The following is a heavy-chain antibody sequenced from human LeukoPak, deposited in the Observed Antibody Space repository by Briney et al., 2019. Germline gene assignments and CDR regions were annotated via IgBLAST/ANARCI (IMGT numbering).Heavy chain of an antibody. Sequence: RASVKVSCKASGYTFTGYYMHWVRQAPGQGLEWMGWINPNSGGTNYAQKFQGRVTMTRDTSISTAYMDLSRLRSDDTAVYYCARISRVGATGHYYYYMDVWGKGTTVTVSS. CDR2: INPNSGGT. V-gene: IGHV1-2*02. CDR3: ARISRVGATGHYYYYMDV. CDR1: GYTFTGYY. D-gene: IGHD1-26*01. J-gene: IGHJ6*03.